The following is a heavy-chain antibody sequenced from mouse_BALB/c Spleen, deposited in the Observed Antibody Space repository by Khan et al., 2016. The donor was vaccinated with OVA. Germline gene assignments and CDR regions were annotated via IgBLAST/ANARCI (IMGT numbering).Heavy chain of an antibody. CDR2: INPSSGGT. D-gene: IGHD2-2*01. CDR1: GYTFTSYY. J-gene: IGHJ3*01. CDR3: TRSGYGSFAY. Sequence: QVQLQQSGAELVKPGASVRLSCKASGYTFTSYYLYWVKQRPGQGLEWIADINPSSGGTNFNEKFKSKATLTVDKSSSTAYIQLNSLTSEDSAVYYCTRSGYGSFAYWGQGTLVTVSA. V-gene: IGHV1S81*02.